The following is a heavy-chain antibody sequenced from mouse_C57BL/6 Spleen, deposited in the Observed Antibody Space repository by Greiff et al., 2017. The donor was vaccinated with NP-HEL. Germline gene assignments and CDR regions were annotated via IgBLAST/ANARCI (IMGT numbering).Heavy chain of an antibody. CDR2: ISDGGSYT. D-gene: IGHD1-1*01. CDR3: ARDYYYGSSDY. V-gene: IGHV5-4*01. Sequence: EVKVVESGGGLVKPGGSLKLSCAASGFTFSSYAMSWVRQTPEKRLEWVATISDGGSYTYYPDNVKGRFTISRDNAKNNLYLQMSHLKSEDTAMYYCARDYYYGSSDYGGQGTTLTVSS. J-gene: IGHJ2*01. CDR1: GFTFSSYA.